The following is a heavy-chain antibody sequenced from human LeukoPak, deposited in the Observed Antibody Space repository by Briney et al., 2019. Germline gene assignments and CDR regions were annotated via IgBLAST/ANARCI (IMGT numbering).Heavy chain of an antibody. V-gene: IGHV4-39*07. CDR1: GGSISSSSYY. D-gene: IGHD3-22*01. CDR3: ARGRRAGITMIVVAPDY. CDR2: IYYSGST. J-gene: IGHJ4*02. Sequence: SETLSLTCTVSGGSISSSSYYWGWIRQPPGKGLEWIGSIYYSGSTYYNPSLKSRVTISVDTSKNQFSLKLSSVTAADTAVYYCARGRRAGITMIVVAPDYWGQGTLVTVSS.